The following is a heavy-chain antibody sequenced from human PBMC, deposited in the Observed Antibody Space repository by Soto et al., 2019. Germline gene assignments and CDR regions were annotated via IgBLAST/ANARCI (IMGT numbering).Heavy chain of an antibody. D-gene: IGHD3-16*01. Sequence: QAHLEQSGAELKRPGASVKVSCKASGYTFSDFDINWLRQASGQGPEWMGWMNAMSGATFFAQRFRGKVNMTSDTSLSTAYMEVGILTSHDTAIYYCARGNPFNYAGFDVWGQGTTVAVSS. V-gene: IGHV1-8*01. CDR1: GYTFSDFD. J-gene: IGHJ6*02. CDR3: ARGNPFNYAGFDV. CDR2: MNAMSGAT.